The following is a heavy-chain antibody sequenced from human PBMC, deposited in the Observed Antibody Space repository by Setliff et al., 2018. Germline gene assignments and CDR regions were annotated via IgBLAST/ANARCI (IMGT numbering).Heavy chain of an antibody. D-gene: IGHD3-10*01. Sequence: GGSLRLSCAGSGFTFSSHSMNWVRQAPGKGLEWISYISSTSGTIYYADSVKGRFTISRDNAKNSLYLQMNNLKIEDTAVYFCTTDRSISMVRGVVISPTISYYWGQGAQVTVSS. CDR3: TTDRSISMVRGVVISPTISYY. J-gene: IGHJ4*02. V-gene: IGHV3-48*01. CDR1: GFTFSSHS. CDR2: ISSTSGTI.